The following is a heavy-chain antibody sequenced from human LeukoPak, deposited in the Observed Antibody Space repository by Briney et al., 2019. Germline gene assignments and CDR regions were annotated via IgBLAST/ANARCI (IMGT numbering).Heavy chain of an antibody. J-gene: IGHJ5*02. D-gene: IGHD1-14*01. CDR2: ISAYNGNT. CDR3: ARKLINRNWFDP. Sequence: ASVKVSCKASGYTFTSYGISWVRQAPGQGLEWMGWISAYNGNTNYAQKLQGRVTMTTVTSTSTAYMELRSLRSDDTAVYYCARKLINRNWFDPWGQGTLVTVSS. CDR1: GYTFTSYG. V-gene: IGHV1-18*01.